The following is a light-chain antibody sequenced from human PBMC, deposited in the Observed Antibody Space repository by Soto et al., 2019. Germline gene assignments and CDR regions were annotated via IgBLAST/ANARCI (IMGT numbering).Light chain of an antibody. CDR1: SSVVGGYNY. CDR3: SSYTSSSTLV. Sequence: QSALTQPASVSGSPGQSITISCTGTSSVVGGYNYVSWYQQHPGKAPKLMIYDVSNRPSGVSNRFSSSKSGNTASLTISGLQAEDEADYYCSSYTSSSTLVFGGGTKLTVL. J-gene: IGLJ2*01. CDR2: DVS. V-gene: IGLV2-14*01.